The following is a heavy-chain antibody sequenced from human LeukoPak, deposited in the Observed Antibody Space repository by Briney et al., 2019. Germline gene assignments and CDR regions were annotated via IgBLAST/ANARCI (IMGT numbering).Heavy chain of an antibody. V-gene: IGHV3-11*04. D-gene: IGHD6-13*01. CDR1: GFTFSEHY. CDR3: AREGGSFYYFDY. J-gene: IGHJ4*02. Sequence: GGSLRLSCAASGFTFSEHYMSWIRQVPGKGLEWVSYISSSGSTIYYADSVKGRFIISRDNAKNSLYLQMDSLRAEDTAVYYCAREGGSFYYFDYWGQGTLVTVSS. CDR2: ISSSGSTI.